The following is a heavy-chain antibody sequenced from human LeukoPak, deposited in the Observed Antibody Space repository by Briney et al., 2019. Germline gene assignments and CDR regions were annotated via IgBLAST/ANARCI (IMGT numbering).Heavy chain of an antibody. CDR2: IYYSGST. J-gene: IGHJ4*02. Sequence: PSETLSLTRTVSVGSDSNYYWNWIRQPPGKELAGIGYIYYSGSTNYNPSLKSRVTISVDTSKNQFSLKLSSVTAADTAVYYCAREIAYCGADCPPHFDYWGQGTLVTVSS. CDR1: VGSDSNYY. V-gene: IGHV4-59*02. D-gene: IGHD2-21*02. CDR3: AREIAYCGADCPPHFDY.